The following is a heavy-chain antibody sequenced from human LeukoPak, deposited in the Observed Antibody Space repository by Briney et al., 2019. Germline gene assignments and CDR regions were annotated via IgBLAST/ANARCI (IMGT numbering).Heavy chain of an antibody. D-gene: IGHD3-22*01. CDR1: GYTFTTYT. V-gene: IGHV7-4-1*02. CDR3: ARIWDSNGYLFYFDS. CDR2: TNTNTGHP. Sequence: ASVKVSCKASGYTFTTYTMSWVRQAPGQGLEWMGWTNTNTGHPTYAQGFTGRFVFSLGTSVSTAYLQISSLKAEDTAVYYCARIWDSNGYLFYFDSWGQGTLVTVSS. J-gene: IGHJ4*02.